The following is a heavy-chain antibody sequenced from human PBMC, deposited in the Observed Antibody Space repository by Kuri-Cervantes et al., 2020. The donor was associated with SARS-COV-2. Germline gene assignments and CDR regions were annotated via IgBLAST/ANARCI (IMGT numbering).Heavy chain of an antibody. V-gene: IGHV3-74*01. CDR1: GFTFSSYW. D-gene: IGHD3-22*01. Sequence: GGSLRLSCAVSGFTFSSYWMHWVRQVPGKGLVWVSRINSDGTTTSNADSVKGRFTISRDNAKNTLYLQMNSLRVEDTAVYYCARVIYDSSAYYLDHWGQGTLVTVSS. CDR3: ARVIYDSSAYYLDH. CDR2: INSDGTTT. J-gene: IGHJ4*02.